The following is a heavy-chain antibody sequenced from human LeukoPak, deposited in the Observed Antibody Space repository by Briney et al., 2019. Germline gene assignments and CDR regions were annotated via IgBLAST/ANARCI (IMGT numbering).Heavy chain of an antibody. V-gene: IGHV3-48*01. CDR2: ITKDSDII. J-gene: IGHJ4*02. CDR1: GFFFGGHA. CDR3: ARYGSGSYPKDPFDH. D-gene: IGHD3-10*01. Sequence: PGGSLRLSCEASGFFFGGHAMNWFRQAPGKGLEWISFITKDSDIIHYAESVEGRFTVSRDNAKNSLYLQMNSLRVEDTAVYYCARYGSGSYPKDPFDHWGQGSVVTVSS.